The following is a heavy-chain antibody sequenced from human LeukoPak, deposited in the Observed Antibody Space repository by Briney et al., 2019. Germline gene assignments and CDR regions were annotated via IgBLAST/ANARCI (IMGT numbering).Heavy chain of an antibody. Sequence: PGGSLRLSCAASGFTVSTNYISWVRHPPGKGLEWVSIIYSGGTTYFADSVKGRFTLSRDTSKNTLYLQMNSLRAEDTAVYYCARVVRGPYQLFDFWGQGTLVTVSS. D-gene: IGHD3-10*01. CDR3: ARVVRGPYQLFDF. V-gene: IGHV3-66*01. CDR1: GFTVSTNY. J-gene: IGHJ4*02. CDR2: IYSGGTT.